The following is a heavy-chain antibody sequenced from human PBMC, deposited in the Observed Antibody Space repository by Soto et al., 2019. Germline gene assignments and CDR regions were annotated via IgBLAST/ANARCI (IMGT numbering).Heavy chain of an antibody. V-gene: IGHV4-31*03. CDR1: GGSISSGGYY. J-gene: IGHJ5*02. CDR2: IYYSGST. Sequence: PSETLSLTCTVSGGSISSGGYYWSWIRQHPGKGLEWIGYIYYSGSTYYNPSLKSRVTISVDTSKNQFSLKLSSVTAADTAVYYCARDRWADSSGYYYGGRWFVPWGQGTLVTVSS. D-gene: IGHD3-22*01. CDR3: ARDRWADSSGYYYGGRWFVP.